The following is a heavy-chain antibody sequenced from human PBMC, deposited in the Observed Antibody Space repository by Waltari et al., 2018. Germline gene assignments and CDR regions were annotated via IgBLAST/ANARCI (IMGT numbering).Heavy chain of an antibody. CDR1: GFTFSSYS. D-gene: IGHD3-22*01. Sequence: EVQLVESGGGLVQPGGSLRLSCAASGFTFSSYSMNWVRQAPGTGLELVSYISSSSSTIYYADSVKGRFTISRDNAKNSLYLQMNSLRAEDTAVYYCARDRAYYYDSSGFETDAFDIWGQGTMVTVSS. CDR2: ISSSSSTI. V-gene: IGHV3-48*04. CDR3: ARDRAYYYDSSGFETDAFDI. J-gene: IGHJ3*02.